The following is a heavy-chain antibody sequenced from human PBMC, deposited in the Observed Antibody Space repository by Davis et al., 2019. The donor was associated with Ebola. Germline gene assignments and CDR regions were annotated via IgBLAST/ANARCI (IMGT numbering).Heavy chain of an antibody. V-gene: IGHV4-39*06. Sequence: PSETLSLTCTVSGGSISSSSYYWGWFRQPPGKGLEWIGSIYYSGSTYYNPSLKSRVTISVDTSKNQFPLKLSSVTAADTAVYYCARGAGMDVWGKGTTVTVSS. CDR2: IYYSGST. CDR3: ARGAGMDV. CDR1: GGSISSSSYY. J-gene: IGHJ6*04.